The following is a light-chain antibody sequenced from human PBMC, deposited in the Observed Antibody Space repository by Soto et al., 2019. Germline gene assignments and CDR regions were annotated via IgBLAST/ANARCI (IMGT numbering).Light chain of an antibody. CDR1: QRVIDSY. Sequence: PGTPFLSPGERATLSCRASQRVIDSYLAWYQQTPGQAPRLLIYASSRATGIPDRCSGSGSGTDFTVTISRLEPEDFAVYYCQHYGTSALFGPGTKVDIK. CDR3: QHYGTSAL. J-gene: IGKJ3*01. V-gene: IGKV3-20*01. CDR2: AS.